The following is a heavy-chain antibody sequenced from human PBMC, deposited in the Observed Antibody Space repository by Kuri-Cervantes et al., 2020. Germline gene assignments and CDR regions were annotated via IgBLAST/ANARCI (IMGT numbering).Heavy chain of an antibody. CDR2: ISGSGGST. Sequence: GESLKISCAASGFTFSSYAMSWVRQAPGKGLEWVSAISGSGGSTYYADSVKGRFTISRDNSKNTLYLQMNSLRAEDTAVYYCAKDLSYYGSGSWRRYGMDVWGQGTTVTVPS. D-gene: IGHD3-10*01. CDR3: AKDLSYYGSGSWRRYGMDV. V-gene: IGHV3-23*01. J-gene: IGHJ6*02. CDR1: GFTFSSYA.